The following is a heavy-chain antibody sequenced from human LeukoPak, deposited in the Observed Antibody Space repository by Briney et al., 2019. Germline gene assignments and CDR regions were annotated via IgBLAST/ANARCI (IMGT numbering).Heavy chain of an antibody. D-gene: IGHD3-10*01. CDR2: IRYDGSNK. J-gene: IGHJ3*02. V-gene: IGHV3-30*02. CDR1: GFTFSSYW. Sequence: GGSLRLSCAASGFTFSSYWMSWVRQAPGKGLEWGAFIRYDGSNKYYADSVKGRCTISRDNSKNTLYLQMNSLRAEDTAVYYCAKDLYYGSGSYNAFDIWGQGTMVTVSS. CDR3: AKDLYYGSGSYNAFDI.